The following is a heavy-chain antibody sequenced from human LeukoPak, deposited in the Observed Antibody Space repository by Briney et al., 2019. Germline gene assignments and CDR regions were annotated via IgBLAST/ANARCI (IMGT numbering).Heavy chain of an antibody. Sequence: GASVKVSCKAAGYTFTGYYMHWVRQAPGQGLEWMGRINPNSGGTNYAQKFQGRVTMTRDTSNSTAYMELSRLRSDDTAVYYCAREYSSSPWYFDVWGRGTLVTVSS. CDR3: AREYSSSPWYFDV. J-gene: IGHJ2*01. V-gene: IGHV1-2*06. D-gene: IGHD6-6*01. CDR1: GYTFTGYY. CDR2: INPNSGGT.